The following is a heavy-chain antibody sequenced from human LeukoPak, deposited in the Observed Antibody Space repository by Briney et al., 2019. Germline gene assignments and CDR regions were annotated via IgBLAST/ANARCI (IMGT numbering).Heavy chain of an antibody. CDR2: VFYTGGT. Sequence: NPSETLSLTCTVSGGSLSSSTYYWGWIRQPPGKGLEWIGSVFYTGGTYYNPSLKSRLTISVDTSKSQFSLRLSSVTAADTAVYYCARLYGDYAPSDYWGQGSLVTVSS. J-gene: IGHJ4*02. CDR1: GGSLSSSTYY. V-gene: IGHV4-39*01. CDR3: ARLYGDYAPSDY. D-gene: IGHD4-17*01.